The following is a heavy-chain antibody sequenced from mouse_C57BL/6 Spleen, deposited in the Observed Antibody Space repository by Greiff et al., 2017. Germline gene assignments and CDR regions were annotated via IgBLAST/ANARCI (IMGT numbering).Heavy chain of an antibody. J-gene: IGHJ3*01. Sequence: QVQLQQPGAELVKPGASVKLSCKASGYTFTSYWMHWVKQRPGQGLEWIGMIHPNSGSTTYNEKFKSKATLTVDKSSSTAYMQLSSLTSEDSAVYYCARGEDDGYYKRVWFAYWGQGTLVTVSA. D-gene: IGHD2-3*01. CDR2: IHPNSGST. V-gene: IGHV1-64*01. CDR1: GYTFTSYW. CDR3: ARGEDDGYYKRVWFAY.